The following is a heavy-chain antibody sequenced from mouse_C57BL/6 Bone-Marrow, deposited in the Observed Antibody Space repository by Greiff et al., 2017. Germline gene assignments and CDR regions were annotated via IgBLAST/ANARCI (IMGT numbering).Heavy chain of an antibody. Sequence: QVQLQQSGPELVKPGASVKISCKASGYAFSSSWMNWVKQRPGKGLEWIGRIYPGDGDTKYNGKFKGKATLTADKSSSTAYMQLSSLTSEDSAVYFCTRRNYYGSSFDYWGQGTTLTVSS. D-gene: IGHD1-1*01. CDR3: TRRNYYGSSFDY. CDR1: GYAFSSSW. CDR2: IYPGDGDT. J-gene: IGHJ2*01. V-gene: IGHV1-82*01.